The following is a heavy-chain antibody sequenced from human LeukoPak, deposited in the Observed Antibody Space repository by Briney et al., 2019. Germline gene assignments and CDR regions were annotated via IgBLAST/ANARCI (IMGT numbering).Heavy chain of an antibody. CDR2: INYSGST. J-gene: IGHJ4*02. CDR3: ARDRAAAGTGLDY. D-gene: IGHD6-13*01. Sequence: SETLSLTCTVSGGSISSSSYYLDWIRQPPGKGLEWIGSINYSGSTFYNPSLKSRVTISVDTSKNQFSLKLSSVTAADTAVYYCARDRAAAGTGLDYWGQGTLVTVSS. CDR1: GGSISSSSYY. V-gene: IGHV4-39*07.